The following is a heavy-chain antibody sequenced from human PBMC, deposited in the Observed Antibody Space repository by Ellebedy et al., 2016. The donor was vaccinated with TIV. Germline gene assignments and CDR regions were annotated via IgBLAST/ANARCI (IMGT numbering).Heavy chain of an antibody. CDR3: ARDGVRPYFYNGMDV. J-gene: IGHJ6*02. Sequence: GESLKISCAVSGFTFKSYCMTWVRQAPGKGLEWVAVIWYDGSNTQYADSVKGRFTMSRDNSKNMVYLQMNSLRAEDTAVYYCARDGVRPYFYNGMDVWGQGTTVSVSS. V-gene: IGHV3-33*08. CDR1: GFTFKSYC. CDR2: IWYDGSNT. D-gene: IGHD2/OR15-2a*01.